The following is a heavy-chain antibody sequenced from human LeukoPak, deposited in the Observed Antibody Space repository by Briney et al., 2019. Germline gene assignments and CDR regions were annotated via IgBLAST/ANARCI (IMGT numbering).Heavy chain of an antibody. CDR2: INTDGSST. Sequence: PGGSLRLSCAASGFTFSSYWMHWVRQAPGKGLVWVSRINTDGSSTSYADSVRGRFTISRDNAKNTLYLQMNSLRAEDTAVYYCAREVILEGMDVWGKGTTVTVSS. J-gene: IGHJ6*04. CDR3: AREVILEGMDV. V-gene: IGHV3-74*01. D-gene: IGHD3-22*01. CDR1: GFTFSSYW.